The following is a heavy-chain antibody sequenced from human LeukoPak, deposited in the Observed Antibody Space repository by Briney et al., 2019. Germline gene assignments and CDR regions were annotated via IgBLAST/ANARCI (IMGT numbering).Heavy chain of an antibody. CDR3: ARGLTKWGTQSASGY. D-gene: IGHD1-1*01. Sequence: ASVKVSCKASGGTFSSYAISWVRQAPGQGLKWMGGIIPIFGTANYAQKFQGRVTITTDESTSTAYMELSSLRSEDTAVYYCARGLTKWGTQSASGYWGQGTLVTVSS. CDR2: IIPIFGTA. CDR1: GGTFSSYA. V-gene: IGHV1-69*05. J-gene: IGHJ4*02.